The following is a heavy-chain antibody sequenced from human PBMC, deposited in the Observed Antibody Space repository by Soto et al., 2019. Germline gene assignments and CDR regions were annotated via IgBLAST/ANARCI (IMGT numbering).Heavy chain of an antibody. J-gene: IGHJ4*02. Sequence: VQLVQSGAELKKPGASVRVSCKASGYTFTSFGVSWVRQAPGQGPEWMGWISPETGKTAYSYKFQDRVSMTAHASTTTFYLDLGSLRSADTAAYYCTRELFFISPATVTTDAYWGQGTLVTVSS. D-gene: IGHD4-17*01. V-gene: IGHV1-18*04. CDR2: ISPETGKT. CDR3: TRELFFISPATVTTDAY. CDR1: GYTFTSFG.